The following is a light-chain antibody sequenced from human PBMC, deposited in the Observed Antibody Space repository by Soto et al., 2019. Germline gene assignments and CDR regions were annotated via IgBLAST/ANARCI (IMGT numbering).Light chain of an antibody. CDR3: QKYNSALTWT. Sequence: DIQMTQSPSSLSASVGDRVTITCRASQGISNYLAWYQQKPGKVPKLLIYAASTLQSGVPSRFSGSESGTDFALTISSLQPEDVATYYCQKYNSALTWTFGQVTDVEIK. V-gene: IGKV1-27*01. J-gene: IGKJ1*01. CDR2: AAS. CDR1: QGISNY.